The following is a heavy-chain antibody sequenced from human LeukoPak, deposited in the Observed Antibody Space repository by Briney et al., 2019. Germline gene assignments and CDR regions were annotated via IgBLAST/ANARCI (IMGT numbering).Heavy chain of an antibody. Sequence: PGGSLRLSCAASGFTFSNAWMSWVRQAPGKGLEWVGRIKSKTDGGTTDYAAPVKGRFTISRDDSKNTLYLQMNSLKTEDTVVYYCTTDFPAICPGLGSGSTEFDYWGQGTLVTVSS. J-gene: IGHJ4*02. D-gene: IGHD3-10*01. V-gene: IGHV3-15*01. CDR3: TTDFPAICPGLGSGSTEFDY. CDR2: IKSKTDGGTT. CDR1: GFTFSNAW.